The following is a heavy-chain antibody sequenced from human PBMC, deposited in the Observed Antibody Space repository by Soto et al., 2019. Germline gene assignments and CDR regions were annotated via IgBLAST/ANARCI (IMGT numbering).Heavy chain of an antibody. D-gene: IGHD3-22*01. Sequence: PSETLSLTCTVSGGSISSSSYYWGWIRQPPGKGLEWIGSIYYSGSTYYNPSLKSRVTISVDTSKNQFSLKLSSVTAADTAVYYCARASAYYYDSSGYYYNWFDPWGQGTLVTAPQ. J-gene: IGHJ5*02. V-gene: IGHV4-39*07. CDR1: GGSISSSSYY. CDR2: IYYSGST. CDR3: ARASAYYYDSSGYYYNWFDP.